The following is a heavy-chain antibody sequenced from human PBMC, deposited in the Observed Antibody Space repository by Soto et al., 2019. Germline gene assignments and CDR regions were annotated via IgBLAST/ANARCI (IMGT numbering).Heavy chain of an antibody. Sequence: GGLLRFSCAASGFTFSSYGMHWVRQAPGKGLEWVAVIWYDGSNKYYADSVKGRFTISRDNSKNTLYLQMNSLRAEDTAVYYCARDRVPYSSSAQHYWGQGTLVTVSS. CDR1: GFTFSSYG. D-gene: IGHD6-6*01. CDR2: IWYDGSNK. J-gene: IGHJ4*02. V-gene: IGHV3-33*01. CDR3: ARDRVPYSSSAQHY.